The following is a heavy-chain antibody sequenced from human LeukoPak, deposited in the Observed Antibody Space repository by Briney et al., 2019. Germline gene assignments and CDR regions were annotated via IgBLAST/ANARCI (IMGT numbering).Heavy chain of an antibody. J-gene: IGHJ1*01. CDR1: GFTFSSYA. Sequence: GGSLRLSCAASGFTFSSYAMHWLRQAPGKGLEYVSAISSNGGSTYYANSVKGRSTISRDNSKNTLYLQKNSLRAEDTAVYYCAKQYSSDWNGLAEYFQHWGQGTLLTVSS. CDR2: ISSNGGST. CDR3: AKQYSSDWNGLAEYFQH. V-gene: IGHV3-64*01. D-gene: IGHD6-19*01.